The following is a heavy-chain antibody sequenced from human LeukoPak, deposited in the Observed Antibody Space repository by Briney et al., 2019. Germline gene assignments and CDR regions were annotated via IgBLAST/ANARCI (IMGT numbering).Heavy chain of an antibody. CDR3: ARGTRIAVAYFDY. J-gene: IGHJ4*02. CDR2: ISYDGSNK. CDR1: GFTFSSYA. Sequence: GGYLRLSCAASGFTFSSYAMHWVRQAPGKGLEWVAVISYDGSNKYYADSVKGRFTISRDNSKNTLYLQMNSLRAEDTAVYYCARGTRIAVAYFDYWGQGTLVTVSS. D-gene: IGHD6-19*01. V-gene: IGHV3-30*04.